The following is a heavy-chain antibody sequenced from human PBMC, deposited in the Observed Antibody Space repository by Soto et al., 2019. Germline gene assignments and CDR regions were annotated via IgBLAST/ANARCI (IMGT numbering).Heavy chain of an antibody. Sequence: SETLSLTCTVSGGSISSGGYYWSWIRQHPGKGLEWIGYIYYSGSTYYNPSLKSRVTISVDTSKNQFSLKLSSVTAADTAVYYCARDPPMTTVSGGMDVWGQGTTVTVSS. CDR1: GGSISSGGYY. CDR3: ARDPPMTTVSGGMDV. V-gene: IGHV4-31*03. D-gene: IGHD4-17*01. CDR2: IYYSGST. J-gene: IGHJ6*02.